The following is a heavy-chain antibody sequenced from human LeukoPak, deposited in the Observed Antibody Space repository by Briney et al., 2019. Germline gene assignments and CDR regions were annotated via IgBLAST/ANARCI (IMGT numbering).Heavy chain of an antibody. V-gene: IGHV1-2*02. CDR1: GFTFTGYY. J-gene: IGHJ3*02. CDR2: INPNSGGT. D-gene: IGHD1-14*01. CDR3: ARDWIPGANNAFDI. Sequence: GGSPRLSCAASGFTFTGYYMHWVRQAPGQRLEWMGWINPNSGGTNYAQKFQGRVTMTRDTSISTAYMELSRLRSDDTAVYYCARDWIPGANNAFDIWGQGTMVTVSS.